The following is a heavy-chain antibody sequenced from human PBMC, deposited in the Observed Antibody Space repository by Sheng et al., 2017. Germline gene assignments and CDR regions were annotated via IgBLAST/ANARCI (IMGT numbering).Heavy chain of an antibody. CDR3: ARRFRRLRPTIRPRGFDY. D-gene: IGHD5-12*01. Sequence: QVQLVESGGGVVQPGRSLRLSCAASGFTFSSYAMHWVRQAPGKGLEWVAVISYDGSNKYYADSVKGRFTISRDNSKNTLYLQMNSLRAEDTAVYYCARRFRRLRPTIRPRGFDY. CDR2: ISYDGSNK. V-gene: IGHV3-30*04. CDR1: GFTFSSYA. J-gene: IGHJ4*01.